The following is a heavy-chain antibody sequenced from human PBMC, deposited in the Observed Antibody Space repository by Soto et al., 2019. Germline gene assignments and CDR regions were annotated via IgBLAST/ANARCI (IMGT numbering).Heavy chain of an antibody. CDR1: GDSLSSNTAA. Sequence: SQTLSLTCAISGDSLSSNTAAWSWIRQSPSRGLEWLGRTYYRSKWYYDYAASVASRMTINPDTSKNQFSLQLNSVTPEDTAVYYCARGSYTSTWYWGQGTLVTVSS. D-gene: IGHD6-13*01. J-gene: IGHJ4*02. CDR3: ARGSYTSTWY. CDR2: TYYRSKWYY. V-gene: IGHV6-1*01.